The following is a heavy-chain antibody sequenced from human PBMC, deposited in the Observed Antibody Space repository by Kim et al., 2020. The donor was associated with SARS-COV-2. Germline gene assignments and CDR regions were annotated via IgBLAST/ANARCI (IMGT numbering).Heavy chain of an antibody. Sequence: GGSLRLSCAASGFTFSSYWMSWVRQAPGKGLEWVANIKQDGSEKYYVDSVKGRFTISRDNAKNSLYLQMNSLRAEDTAVYYCAREREWGYSSSLTANWFDPWDQGTLVTVSS. J-gene: IGHJ5*02. CDR2: IKQDGSEK. D-gene: IGHD6-13*01. V-gene: IGHV3-7*01. CDR1: GFTFSSYW. CDR3: AREREWGYSSSLTANWFDP.